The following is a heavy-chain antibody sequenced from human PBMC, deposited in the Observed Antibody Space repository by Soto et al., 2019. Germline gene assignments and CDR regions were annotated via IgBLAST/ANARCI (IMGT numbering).Heavy chain of an antibody. Sequence: ENLSCKAAEYTFTSYAIHWLRQAPGQSLEWMGWINAGSGDSKYSQKFQGRVTISSDTSASTAYMELSSLRSEDTAVYYCAREGQDLYFFDERGQRSMATVSS. CDR3: AREGQDLYFFDE. V-gene: IGHV1-3*01. CDR2: INAGSGDS. J-gene: IGHJ4*02. CDR1: EYTFTSYA.